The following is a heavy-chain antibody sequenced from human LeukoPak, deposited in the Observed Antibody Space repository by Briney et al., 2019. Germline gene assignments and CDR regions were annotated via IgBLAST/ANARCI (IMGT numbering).Heavy chain of an antibody. CDR3: ARARGRLLLIDY. CDR2: IYSSGST. Sequence: SETLSLTCTVSGGSFNNYYWNWIQQPAGKGLEWIGRIYSSGSTDCNPSLKSRVTMSVDTSKNQFSLNLTSVTAADSAVYYCARARGRLLLIDYWGQGTLVTVSS. D-gene: IGHD2-15*01. J-gene: IGHJ4*02. V-gene: IGHV4-4*07. CDR1: GGSFNNYY.